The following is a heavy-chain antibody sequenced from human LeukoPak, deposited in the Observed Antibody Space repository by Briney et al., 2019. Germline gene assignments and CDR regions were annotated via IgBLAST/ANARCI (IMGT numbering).Heavy chain of an antibody. Sequence: SETLSLTCSVSGGSISNSRYYWGWIRPPPGKGLEWIGSLSYSGNTYYNPYLRSRVTMSVDTSKNQFSLKLSSVTAADTALYYCATHFMVRGVRSWFDPWGQGTLVTVSS. V-gene: IGHV4-39*01. D-gene: IGHD3-10*01. J-gene: IGHJ5*02. CDR1: GGSISNSRYY. CDR3: ATHFMVRGVRSWFDP. CDR2: LSYSGNT.